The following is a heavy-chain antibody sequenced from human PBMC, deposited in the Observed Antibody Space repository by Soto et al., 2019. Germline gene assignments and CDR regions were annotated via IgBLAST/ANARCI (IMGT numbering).Heavy chain of an antibody. CDR2: IYYSGHT. CDR1: GGSISYYY. Sequence: SETLSLTCTVSGGSISYYYWSWIRQPPGKGLEWIGYIYYSGHTSYIPSLKSRVTISLDTSKNQFSLNLSSVTAADTPAYFCGRERWLYGMDVWGQGTTVTVSS. V-gene: IGHV4-59*01. CDR3: GRERWLYGMDV. D-gene: IGHD5-18*01. J-gene: IGHJ6*02.